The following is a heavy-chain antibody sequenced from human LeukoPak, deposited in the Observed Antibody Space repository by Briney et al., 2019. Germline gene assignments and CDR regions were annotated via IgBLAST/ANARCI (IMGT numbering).Heavy chain of an antibody. CDR2: ISGYDGNT. D-gene: IGHD1-26*01. J-gene: IGHJ6*02. CDR1: GYTFNNYG. CDR3: ARDAKDSGSYYYYYGMDV. V-gene: IGHV1-18*01. Sequence: ASVKVSCKTSGYTFNNYGINWVRQAPGQGLEWMGWISGYDGNTNYAQKRRGRVTMTTDTSTSTAYMELRSLRSDDTAVYYCARDAKDSGSYYYYYGMDVWGQGTTVTVSS.